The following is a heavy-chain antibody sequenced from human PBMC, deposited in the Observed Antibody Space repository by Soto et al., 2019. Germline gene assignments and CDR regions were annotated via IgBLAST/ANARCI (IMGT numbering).Heavy chain of an antibody. CDR2: IKQDGSDK. Sequence: PGGSLRLSCAASGFTFSSYWMSWVRQAPGKGLEWVANIKQDGSDKYYVESVKGRFTISRDNAKNSLYLQMNSLRAEDTAVYYCARDPVVSWGSSSDHGLDVWGQGTTVTVSS. CDR1: GFTFSSYW. D-gene: IGHD2-15*01. CDR3: ARDPVVSWGSSSDHGLDV. V-gene: IGHV3-7*01. J-gene: IGHJ6*02.